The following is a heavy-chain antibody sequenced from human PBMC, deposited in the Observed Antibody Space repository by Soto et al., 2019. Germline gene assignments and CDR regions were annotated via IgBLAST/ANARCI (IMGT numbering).Heavy chain of an antibody. Sequence: QVQLVESGGGVVQPGRSLRLSCAASGFTFSSYGMHWVRQAPGKGLEWVAVIWYDGSNKYYADSVKGRFTISRDNYENTLYLQMNGRRAEVTAVYYCARGGYEAFDIWGQGTMVTVSS. V-gene: IGHV3-33*01. CDR1: GFTFSSYG. J-gene: IGHJ3*02. CDR2: IWYDGSNK. D-gene: IGHD5-12*01. CDR3: ARGGYEAFDI.